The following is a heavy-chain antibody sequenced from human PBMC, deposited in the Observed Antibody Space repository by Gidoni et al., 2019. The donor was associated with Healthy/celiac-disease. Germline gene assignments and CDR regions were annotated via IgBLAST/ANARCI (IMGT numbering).Heavy chain of an antibody. CDR1: GGSISSGEYY. V-gene: IGHV4-30-4*01. D-gene: IGHD3-3*01. CDR2: LYYSGST. J-gene: IGHJ6*02. Sequence: QVQLQESGPGLVKPSQTLSLTCTVSGGSISSGEYYWSWIRQPPGKGLEWIGYLYYSGSTYYNPSLKSRVTISVATSKNQFSLKLSSVTAADTAVYYCARDGYDFWSGYYNPRGMDVWGQGTTVTVSS. CDR3: ARDGYDFWSGYYNPRGMDV.